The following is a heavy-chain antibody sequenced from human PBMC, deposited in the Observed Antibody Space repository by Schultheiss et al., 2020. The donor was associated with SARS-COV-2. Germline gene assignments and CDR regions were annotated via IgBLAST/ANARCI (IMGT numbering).Heavy chain of an antibody. V-gene: IGHV4-39*01. D-gene: IGHD3-10*01. CDR2: INHSGST. J-gene: IGHJ5*02. CDR1: GGSISSGSYY. CDR3: ARHVLLWFGEPPLWFDP. Sequence: SETLSLTCTVSGGSISSGSYYWSWIRQPPGKGLEWIGEINHSGSTNYNPSLKSRVTISVDPSKNQFSLKLSSVTAADTAVYYCARHVLLWFGEPPLWFDPWGQGTLVTVSS.